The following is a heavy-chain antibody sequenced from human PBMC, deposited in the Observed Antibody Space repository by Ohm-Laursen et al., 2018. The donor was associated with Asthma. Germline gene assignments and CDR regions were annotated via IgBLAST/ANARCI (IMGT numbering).Heavy chain of an antibody. V-gene: IGHV1-69*13. J-gene: IGHJ4*02. Sequence: GASVKVSCKPSGGTFTNYVIGWVRRAPGQGLEWMGGINSVFATTDYGQKFRGRVTITADESTSTAYMELSSLRSEDTAVYYCARSGRYCSGGSCYNFDYWGQGTLVTVSS. D-gene: IGHD2-15*01. CDR2: INSVFATT. CDR3: ARSGRYCSGGSCYNFDY. CDR1: GGTFTNYV.